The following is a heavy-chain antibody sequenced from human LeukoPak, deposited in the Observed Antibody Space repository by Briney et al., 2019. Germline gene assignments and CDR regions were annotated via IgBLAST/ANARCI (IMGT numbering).Heavy chain of an antibody. CDR1: GLIFRSYW. D-gene: IGHD5-24*01. CDR2: INQEGSEK. V-gene: IGHV3-7*01. CDR3: ARGRDGRSFDS. J-gene: IGHJ4*02. Sequence: GGSLRLSCEVSGLIFRSYWMSWVRQAPGKGLEWVANINQEGSEKYFEDSVKGRFTISRDNAENSLHLQMNTLRAEDTAVYYCARGRDGRSFDSWGQETLVTVSS.